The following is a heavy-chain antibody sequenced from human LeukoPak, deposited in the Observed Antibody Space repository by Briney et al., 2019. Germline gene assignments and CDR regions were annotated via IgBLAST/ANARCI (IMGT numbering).Heavy chain of an antibody. CDR2: IIPIFGTA. V-gene: IGHV1-69*13. D-gene: IGHD3-10*01. Sequence: ASVKVSCKASGGTFSSYAISWVRQAPGQGLEWMGGIIPIFGTANYAQKFQGRVTITAGESTSTAYMELSSLRSEDTAVYYCARDRGDYYYYYMDVWGKGTTVTVSS. CDR1: GGTFSSYA. CDR3: ARDRGDYYYYYMDV. J-gene: IGHJ6*03.